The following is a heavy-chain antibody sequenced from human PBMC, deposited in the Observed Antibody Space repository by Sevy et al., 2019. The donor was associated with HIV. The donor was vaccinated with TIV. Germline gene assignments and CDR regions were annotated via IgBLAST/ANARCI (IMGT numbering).Heavy chain of an antibody. D-gene: IGHD3-22*01. CDR2: IKSKSDGGTT. J-gene: IGHJ4*02. Sequence: GGSLRLSCAGSGFTFSNAWMSWVRQAPGKGLEWVGRIKSKSDGGTTDDAAPVKGRFIISRDDSKNTLFLQMNSLKTDETAGYYCTTEGKIFYYDSSGYYSPTFFDYCGQGTLVTVSS. CDR1: GFTFSNAW. V-gene: IGHV3-15*01. CDR3: TTEGKIFYYDSSGYYSPTFFDY.